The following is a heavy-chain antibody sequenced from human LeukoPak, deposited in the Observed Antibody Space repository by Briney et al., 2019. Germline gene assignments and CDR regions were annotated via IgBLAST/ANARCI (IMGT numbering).Heavy chain of an antibody. J-gene: IGHJ4*02. CDR1: GFTFSSYC. CDR2: IKHGGSDK. V-gene: IGHV3-7*01. D-gene: IGHD2-8*01. CDR3: ASLGVTGYFDY. Sequence: GGSLRLSCAASGFTFSSYCMSWVRQAPGKGLEWVANIKHGGSDKYYVDSVKGRFTIYRDNAKNSLYLQMNSLRAEDTAVYYCASLGVTGYFDYWGQGTLVTVSS.